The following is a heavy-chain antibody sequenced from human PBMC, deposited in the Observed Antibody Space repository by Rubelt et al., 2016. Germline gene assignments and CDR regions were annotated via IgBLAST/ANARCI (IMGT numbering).Heavy chain of an antibody. CDR3: AKDFSPSPYSSGPPN. D-gene: IGHD6-19*01. V-gene: IGHV3-30*04. J-gene: IGHJ4*02. CDR2: ISYDGSNK. Sequence: GKGLEWVAVISYDGSNKYYADSVKGRFTISRDNSKNTLYLQMNSLRAEDTAVYYCAKDFSPSPYSSGPPNWGQGTLVTVSS.